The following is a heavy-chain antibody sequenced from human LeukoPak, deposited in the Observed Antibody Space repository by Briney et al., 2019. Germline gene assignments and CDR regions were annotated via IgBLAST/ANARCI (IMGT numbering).Heavy chain of an antibody. Sequence: GASVKVSXKASGYTFTSYDINWVRQATGQGLEWMGWMNPNSGNTGYAQKFQGRVTMTRNTSISTAYMELSSLRSEDTAVYYCARPRRYCSGGSCSYSDYWGQGTLVTVSS. CDR2: MNPNSGNT. D-gene: IGHD2-15*01. CDR3: ARPRRYCSGGSCSYSDY. CDR1: GYTFTSYD. J-gene: IGHJ4*02. V-gene: IGHV1-8*01.